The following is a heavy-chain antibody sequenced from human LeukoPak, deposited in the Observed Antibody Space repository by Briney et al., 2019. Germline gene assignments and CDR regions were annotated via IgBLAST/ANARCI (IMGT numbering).Heavy chain of an antibody. V-gene: IGHV3-21*01. Sequence: GGSLRLSCAASGFIFSTYSMNWVRQAPGWGLEWVPSISSSRSFIYYADPVQGRFTISRDNAKNSLYLQMNSLRAEDTAVYYCARVTGGFYSHFDYWGQGTLVTVSS. CDR1: GFIFSTYS. D-gene: IGHD3-22*01. CDR3: ARVTGGFYSHFDY. J-gene: IGHJ4*02. CDR2: ISSSRSFI.